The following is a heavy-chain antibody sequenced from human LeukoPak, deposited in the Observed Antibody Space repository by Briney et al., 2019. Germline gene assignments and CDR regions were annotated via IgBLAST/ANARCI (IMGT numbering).Heavy chain of an antibody. CDR1: GFTFSDYY. CDR3: AKDGHTSGYYYFDY. Sequence: GGSLRLSCAASGFTFSDYYMSWVRQAPGKGLEWVAVIWADENNKQYADSVKGRFTIARDNSKNTVFLQMNSLRDEDTAVYYCAKDGHTSGYYYFDYWGQGTLVTVSS. CDR2: IWADENNK. D-gene: IGHD3-9*01. V-gene: IGHV3-33*06. J-gene: IGHJ4*02.